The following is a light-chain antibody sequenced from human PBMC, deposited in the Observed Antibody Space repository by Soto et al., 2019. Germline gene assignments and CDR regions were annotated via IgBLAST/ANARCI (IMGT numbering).Light chain of an antibody. Sequence: EIVLTQSPCTLSLAPGARAALSCRGSQSVGIPYLAWYQQKPGQAPRLLIYGGSSRATGIPDRFSGSGSGTDFTLTISRLEPEDFAMYYCQQYGNSPITFGQGTRLEIK. CDR2: GGS. V-gene: IGKV3-20*01. CDR1: QSVGIPY. CDR3: QQYGNSPIT. J-gene: IGKJ5*01.